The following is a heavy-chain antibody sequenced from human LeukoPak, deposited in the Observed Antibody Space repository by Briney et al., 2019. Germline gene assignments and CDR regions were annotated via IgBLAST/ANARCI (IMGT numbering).Heavy chain of an antibody. CDR3: ARDSPMPGYSSSKDAFDI. J-gene: IGHJ3*02. V-gene: IGHV1-18*01. CDR1: GYTFTTYG. D-gene: IGHD5-12*01. Sequence: APVKVSCKASGYTFTTYGISWVRQAPGQGLEWMGWISAYNGKINYAHKFQGRVTMTTDTSTSTAYMELRSLRSDDTAVYYCARDSPMPGYSSSKDAFDIWGQGTRVTVPS. CDR2: ISAYNGKI.